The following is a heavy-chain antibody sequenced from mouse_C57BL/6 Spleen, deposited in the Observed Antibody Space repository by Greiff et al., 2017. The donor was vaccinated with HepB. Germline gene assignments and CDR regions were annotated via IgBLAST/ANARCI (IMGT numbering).Heavy chain of an antibody. V-gene: IGHV1-53*01. CDR2: INPSNGGT. CDR3: ARAVVGLSTAYYSNYYYAMDY. D-gene: IGHD2-5*01. CDR1: GYTFTSYW. J-gene: IGHJ4*01. Sequence: QVQLKQPGTELVKPGASVKLSCKASGYTFTSYWMHWVKQRPGQGLEWIGNINPSNGGTNYNEKFKSKATLTVDKSSSTAYMQLSSLTSEDSAVYYWARAVVGLSTAYYSNYYYAMDYWGQGTSVTVSS.